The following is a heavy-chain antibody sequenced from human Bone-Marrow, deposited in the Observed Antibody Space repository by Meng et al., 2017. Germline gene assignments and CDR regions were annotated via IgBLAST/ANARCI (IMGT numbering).Heavy chain of an antibody. CDR1: GGSISSYY. J-gene: IGHJ3*02. Sequence: SETLSLTCTVSGGSISSYYWSWIRQPPGKGLEWIGYIYYSGTTDYNPSLKSRVTISEDTSKNQFSLKLGSVTAADTAIYYCARGIVTGAFDIWGPGTMVT. V-gene: IGHV4-59*01. D-gene: IGHD1-14*01. CDR3: ARGIVTGAFDI. CDR2: IYYSGTT.